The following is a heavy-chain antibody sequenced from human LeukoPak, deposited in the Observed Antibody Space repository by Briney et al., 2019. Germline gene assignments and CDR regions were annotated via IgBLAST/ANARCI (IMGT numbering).Heavy chain of an antibody. CDR2: INPNSGGT. V-gene: IGHV1-2*02. CDR3: ARGYYYDSSGSHDAFDI. CDR1: RYTFTGYY. D-gene: IGHD3-22*01. Sequence: ASVKVSCKASRYTFTGYYMHWVRQAPGQGLEWMGWINPNSGGTNYAQKFQGRVTMTRDTSISTAYMELSRLRSDDTAVYYCARGYYYDSSGSHDAFDIWGQGTMVTVSS. J-gene: IGHJ3*02.